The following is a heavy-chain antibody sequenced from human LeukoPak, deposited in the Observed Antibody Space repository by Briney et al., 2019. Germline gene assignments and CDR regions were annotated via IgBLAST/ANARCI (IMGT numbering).Heavy chain of an antibody. CDR3: ARGYCSSTSCLHAGMDV. J-gene: IGHJ6*02. D-gene: IGHD2-2*01. CDR2: IYRGGNT. V-gene: IGHV3-53*01. CDR1: GFTVSSNY. Sequence: GGSLRLSCAASGFTVSSNYMSWVRQAPGKGLEWVSVIYRGGNTYYADSVKGRFTISRDNSKNTLYLQMSSLRAEDTAVYYCARGYCSSTSCLHAGMDVWGQGTTVTVSS.